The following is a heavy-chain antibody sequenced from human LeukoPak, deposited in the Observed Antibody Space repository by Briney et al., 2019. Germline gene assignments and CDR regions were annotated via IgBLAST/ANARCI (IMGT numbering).Heavy chain of an antibody. D-gene: IGHD3-9*01. CDR1: GFTFSSYA. V-gene: IGHV3-23*01. CDR2: ISGSGGTT. Sequence: PGGSLRLSCAASGFTFSSYAMTWVRQAPGKGLDWVSAISGSGGTTYSADSVRGRFTISSDNSKNTLYLQMNSLRAEDTAVYYCAKGLINDWSALEYWGQGTLVTVSS. CDR3: AKGLINDWSALEY. J-gene: IGHJ4*02.